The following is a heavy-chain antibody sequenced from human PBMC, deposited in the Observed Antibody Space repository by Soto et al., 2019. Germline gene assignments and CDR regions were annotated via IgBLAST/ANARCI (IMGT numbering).Heavy chain of an antibody. CDR3: ARDHYDSSAGYFDY. J-gene: IGHJ4*02. CDR1: GFTFSSYA. Sequence: QVQLVESGGGVVQPGRSLRLSCAASGFTFSSYAKHWVRQAPGKGLEWVAVISYDGSNKYYADSVKGRFTISRDNSKNTLYLQMNSLRAEDTAVYYCARDHYDSSAGYFDYWGQGTLVTVSS. V-gene: IGHV3-30-3*01. D-gene: IGHD3-22*01. CDR2: ISYDGSNK.